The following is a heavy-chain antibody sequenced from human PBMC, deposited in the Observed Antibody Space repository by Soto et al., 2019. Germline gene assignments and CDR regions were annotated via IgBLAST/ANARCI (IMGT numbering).Heavy chain of an antibody. CDR1: GGSISSSSYY. J-gene: IGHJ5*02. V-gene: IGHV4-39*01. Sequence: QLQLQESGPGLVKPSETLSLTCTVSGGSISSSSYYWGWIRQPPGKGLEWIGSIYYSGSTYYNPSLKSQVAISVDTSKNQFSLNLSSVTAADTAVYYCARKYCISTSCYQAGWFDPWGQGTLVTVSS. D-gene: IGHD2-2*01. CDR3: ARKYCISTSCYQAGWFDP. CDR2: IYYSGST.